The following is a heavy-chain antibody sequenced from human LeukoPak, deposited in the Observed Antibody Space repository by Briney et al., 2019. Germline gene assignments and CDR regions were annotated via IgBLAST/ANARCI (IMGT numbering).Heavy chain of an antibody. J-gene: IGHJ4*02. CDR1: GGSISSYY. CDR2: IYYSGST. D-gene: IGHD1-1*01. CDR3: ARLGNGIDY. Sequence: PSETLSLTCTVSGGSISSYYWSWIRQPPGKGLEWIGYIYYSGSTNYNPSLKSRVTISVDTSKNQFSLKLSSVTAADTAVYYCARLGNGIDYWGQGTLVTVSS. V-gene: IGHV4-59*08.